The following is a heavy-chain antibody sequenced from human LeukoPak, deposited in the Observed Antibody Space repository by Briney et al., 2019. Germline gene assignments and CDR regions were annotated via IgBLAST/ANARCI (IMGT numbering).Heavy chain of an antibody. CDR1: GFTFSNYD. J-gene: IGHJ6*03. V-gene: IGHV3-21*01. CDR3: ARDPRWIQLWLSHYYYYYYMDV. CDR2: ISSSSSYI. D-gene: IGHD5-18*01. Sequence: GGSLRLSCVASGFTFSNYDMNWVRQAPGKGLEWVSFISSSSSYIYYADSVKGRFTISRDNAKKSLYLQMNSLRAEDTAVYYCARDPRWIQLWLSHYYYYYYMDVWGKGTTVTISS.